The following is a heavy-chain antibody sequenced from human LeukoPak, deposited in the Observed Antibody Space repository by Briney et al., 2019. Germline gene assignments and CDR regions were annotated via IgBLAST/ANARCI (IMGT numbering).Heavy chain of an antibody. J-gene: IGHJ6*03. Sequence: SETLSLTCAVYGGSFSGYYWSWIRQPPGKGLEWIGEINHSGSTNYNPSLKSRVTISVDTSKNQFSLKLSSVTAADTAVYYCARHVTMYYYDSSGYHYYYYYMDVWGKGTTVTISS. V-gene: IGHV4-34*01. D-gene: IGHD3-22*01. CDR3: ARHVTMYYYDSSGYHYYYYYMDV. CDR2: INHSGST. CDR1: GGSFSGYY.